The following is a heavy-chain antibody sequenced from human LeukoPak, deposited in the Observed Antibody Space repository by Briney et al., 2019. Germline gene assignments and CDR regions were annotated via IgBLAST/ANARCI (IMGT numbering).Heavy chain of an antibody. CDR1: GFTFSSYG. V-gene: IGHV3-48*01. CDR2: VSFSSHII. CDR3: ARDLGSYSSGWYMGFDY. J-gene: IGHJ4*02. Sequence: PGGSLRLSCAASGFTFSSYGMNWVRQAPGKGLEWISYVSFSSHIISYADSVKGRFTISRDNAQNSLDLQMNSLRAEDTAIYYCARDLGSYSSGWYMGFDYWGQGTLVTVSS. D-gene: IGHD6-19*01.